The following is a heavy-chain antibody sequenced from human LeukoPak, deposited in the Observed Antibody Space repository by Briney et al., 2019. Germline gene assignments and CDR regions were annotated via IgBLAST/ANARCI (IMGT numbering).Heavy chain of an antibody. CDR3: VKLSSGSGSSFGFDS. J-gene: IGHJ4*02. CDR1: GFTFSDYY. Sequence: PGGSLRLSCAASGFTFSDYYMSWLRLTPGQGLEWLSSISSHDSSTYYADSVKGRFTISRDNSKDLLYLQVDSLRAEDTAVYYCVKLSSGSGSSFGFDSWGLGTLVTVSS. V-gene: IGHV3-11*01. D-gene: IGHD6-13*01. CDR2: ISSHDSST.